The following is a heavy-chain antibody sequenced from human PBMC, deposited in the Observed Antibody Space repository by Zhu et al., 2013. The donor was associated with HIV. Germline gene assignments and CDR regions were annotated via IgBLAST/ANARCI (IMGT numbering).Heavy chain of an antibody. CDR1: GGTFSSYA. D-gene: IGHD6-19*01. Sequence: QVQLVQSGAEVKKPGSSVKVSCKASGGTFSSYAISWVRQAPGQGLEWMGGIIPIFGTANYAQKFQGRVTITADESTSTAYMELSSLRSEDTAVYYCARASQPGGWYYFDYWGQGTLVTVSS. CDR2: IIPIFGTA. J-gene: IGHJ4*02. V-gene: IGHV1-69*01. CDR3: ARASQPGGWYYFDY.